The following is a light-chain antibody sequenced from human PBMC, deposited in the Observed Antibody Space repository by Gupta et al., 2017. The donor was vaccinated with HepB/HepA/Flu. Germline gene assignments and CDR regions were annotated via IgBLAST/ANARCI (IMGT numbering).Light chain of an antibody. V-gene: IGLV5-45*02. J-gene: IGLJ2*01. CDR2: YKSESDN. CDR1: SGINVATPW. CDR3: MIWQPSGVH. Sequence: QIVLTKQYPPSTPPGASATLTCTLRSGINVATPWIYWYHQKPGSPPQYLLRYKSESDNHQGSGVPSRFSLSKDASANAGILLISGLQSEDEADYYCMIWQPSGVHFGGGTKLTVL.